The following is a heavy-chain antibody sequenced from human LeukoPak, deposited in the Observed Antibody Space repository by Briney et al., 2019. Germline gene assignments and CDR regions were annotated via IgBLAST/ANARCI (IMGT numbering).Heavy chain of an antibody. CDR1: GFTFSSYA. D-gene: IGHD5-12*01. CDR3: VKDRRLPWDYFDS. Sequence: GGSLRLSCVASGFTFSSYAMSWFRQAPGRGLEWVSAIDGSGGSTYYADSVKGRFTISRDNSKNTLYLQMNSLRAEDTAIYYCVKDRRLPWDYFDSWGQGTLVTVSS. J-gene: IGHJ4*02. CDR2: IDGSGGST. V-gene: IGHV3-23*01.